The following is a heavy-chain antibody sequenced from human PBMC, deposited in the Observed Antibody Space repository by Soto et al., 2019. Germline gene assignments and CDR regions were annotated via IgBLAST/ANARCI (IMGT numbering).Heavy chain of an antibody. CDR1: GFTFSTYA. J-gene: IGHJ3*01. D-gene: IGHD6-13*01. V-gene: IGHV3-23*01. CDR2: ISGSGGNT. CDR3: AKDQGIAASHGID. Sequence: GGSLRLSCAASGFTFSTYAMSWVRQAPGKGPEWVSAISGSGGNTYYADSVKGRFTLSRDNSKNTVYLQMNSLRAEDTALYYCAKDQGIAASHGIDWGQGTMVTVSS.